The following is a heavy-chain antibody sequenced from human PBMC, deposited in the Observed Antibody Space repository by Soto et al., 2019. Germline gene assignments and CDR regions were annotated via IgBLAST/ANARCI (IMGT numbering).Heavy chain of an antibody. V-gene: IGHV2-5*02. CDR2: IYWDDDK. Sequence: SGPTLVKPTQTLTLTCTFSGFSLSTSGVGVGWIRQPPGKALEWLALIYWDDDKRYSPSLKSRLTITKDTSKNQVVLTMTNMDPVDTATYYCAHEARESGYSGYDLGYYYMDVWGKGTTVTVSS. J-gene: IGHJ6*03. D-gene: IGHD5-12*01. CDR3: AHEARESGYSGYDLGYYYMDV. CDR1: GFSLSTSGVG.